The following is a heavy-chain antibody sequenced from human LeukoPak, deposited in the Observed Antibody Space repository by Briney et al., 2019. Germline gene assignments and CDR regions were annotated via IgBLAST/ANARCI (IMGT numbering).Heavy chain of an antibody. CDR2: MNPNTGNA. D-gene: IGHD1-26*01. CDR3: ARVGYSTSYDY. Sequence: GASVKVSCKASGYTFTNFDINWVRQATGQGLEWMGWMNPNTGNAGYAQKFQDRVTITWDASITTAYMDLSSLRSEDTAVYYCARVGYSTSYDYWGQGTLVTVSS. J-gene: IGHJ4*02. CDR1: GYTFTNFD. V-gene: IGHV1-8*03.